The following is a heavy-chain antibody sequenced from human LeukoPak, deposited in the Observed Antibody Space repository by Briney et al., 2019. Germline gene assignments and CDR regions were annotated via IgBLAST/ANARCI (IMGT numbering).Heavy chain of an antibody. Sequence: GGSLRLSCAASGFTFSSYAMSWVRQAPGKGLEWVSAISGSGGSTYYADSVKGRFTISGDNSKSTLYLQMNSLRAEDTAIYYCALDFLFPYYFDYRGQETLVTATS. CDR2: ISGSGGST. V-gene: IGHV3-23*01. D-gene: IGHD3-3*01. J-gene: IGHJ4*02. CDR1: GFTFSSYA. CDR3: ALDFLFPYYFDY.